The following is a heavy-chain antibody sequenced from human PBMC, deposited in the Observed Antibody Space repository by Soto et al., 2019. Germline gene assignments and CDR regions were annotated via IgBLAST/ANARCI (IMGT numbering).Heavy chain of an antibody. J-gene: IGHJ6*02. Sequence: GESLKISCKGSGYRFTSYWINWVRQMPGKGLEWMGRIDPSDSYTNYSPSFQGHVTISADKSISTAYLQWSSLKASDTAIYYCAKWFWSGRLYYGLDVWGQGTTVTV. D-gene: IGHD3-3*01. CDR2: IDPSDSYT. V-gene: IGHV5-10-1*01. CDR3: AKWFWSGRLYYGLDV. CDR1: GYRFTSYW.